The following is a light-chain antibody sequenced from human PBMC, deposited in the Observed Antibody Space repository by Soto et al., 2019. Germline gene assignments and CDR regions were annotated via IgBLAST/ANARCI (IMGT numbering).Light chain of an antibody. CDR2: AVA. Sequence: EVVMTQSPATLSVSPGERATLSCRASQSFSNNLVWYQQKPGQAPRLLIYAVATRATGVPARFSGSGSGTEFTLTINSLQSEDFAVYYCQEYNNWPTFTFGPGTKVQIK. J-gene: IGKJ3*01. CDR1: QSFSNN. CDR3: QEYNNWPTFT. V-gene: IGKV3-15*01.